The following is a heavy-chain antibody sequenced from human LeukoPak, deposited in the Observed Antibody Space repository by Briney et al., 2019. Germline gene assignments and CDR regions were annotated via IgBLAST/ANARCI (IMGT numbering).Heavy chain of an antibody. CDR3: ARQDLYDILTNYYIHYFMDV. D-gene: IGHD3-9*01. CDR1: GGSFGDYY. CDR2: INHSGNT. V-gene: IGHV4-34*01. J-gene: IGHJ6*03. Sequence: SETLSLTCAVYGGSFGDYYWSWIRQPPGKGLEWIGEINHSGNTNYSPSLRGRVTISIDTSKNQFSLRLTSVTAADTAVYFCARQDLYDILTNYYIHYFMDVWGKGTTVTVSS.